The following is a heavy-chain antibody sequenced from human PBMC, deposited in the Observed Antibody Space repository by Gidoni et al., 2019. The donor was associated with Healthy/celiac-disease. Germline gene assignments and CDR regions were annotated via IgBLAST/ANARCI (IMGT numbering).Heavy chain of an antibody. CDR1: GFTFSSER. CDR2: ISYEVSNK. CDR3: AKPTYYYDSSGYYSHFDY. D-gene: IGHD3-22*01. Sequence: QVQLVESGGGVVQPGRSLRLSCAASGFTFSSERMHWVRQAPGKGLEWVAVISYEVSNKYYADSVKGRFTISRDNSKNTLYLQMNSLRAEDTAVYYCAKPTYYYDSSGYYSHFDYWGQGTLVTVSS. J-gene: IGHJ4*02. V-gene: IGHV3-30*18.